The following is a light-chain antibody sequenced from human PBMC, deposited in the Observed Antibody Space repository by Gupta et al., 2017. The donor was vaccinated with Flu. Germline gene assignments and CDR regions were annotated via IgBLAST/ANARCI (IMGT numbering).Light chain of an antibody. J-gene: IGKJ1*01. Sequence: DIHMTPSPSTLSASVGDRVTITCRASKSISTWLAWYQQKQGTAPKILSYKASSLESGVPSRFSGTGSGTAFSLTIRYLQHEDFEYYYRHQCDPYSFGQGTKVEI. CDR2: KAS. V-gene: IGKV1-5*03. CDR3: HQCDPYS. CDR1: KSISTW.